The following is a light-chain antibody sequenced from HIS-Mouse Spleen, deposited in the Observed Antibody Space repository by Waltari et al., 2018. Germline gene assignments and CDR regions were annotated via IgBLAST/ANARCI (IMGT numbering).Light chain of an antibody. V-gene: IGLV2-23*01. Sequence: QSALTQPASVSGSPGQSITISCTGTSSDVGSYNLVSWYQQHPDKAPKLMIYEGSKRPSRVSKRFSGSKSGKTASMTTSGLQAEDEADYYCCSYAGSSTLVVGGGTKLTVL. J-gene: IGLJ2*01. CDR3: CSYAGSSTLV. CDR2: EGS. CDR1: SSDVGSYNL.